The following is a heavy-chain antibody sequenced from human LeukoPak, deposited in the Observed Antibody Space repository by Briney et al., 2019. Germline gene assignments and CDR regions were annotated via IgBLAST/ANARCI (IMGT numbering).Heavy chain of an antibody. CDR3: ARDVGVAGDY. J-gene: IGHJ4*02. Sequence: ASVKVSCKTSGGTFSSYAISWVRQAPGQGREWMGGIIPIFGTANYAQKFQGRVTITTDESTSTAYMELSSLRSEDTAVYYCARDVGVAGDYWGQGTLVTVSS. V-gene: IGHV1-69*05. D-gene: IGHD2-15*01. CDR2: IIPIFGTA. CDR1: GGTFSSYA.